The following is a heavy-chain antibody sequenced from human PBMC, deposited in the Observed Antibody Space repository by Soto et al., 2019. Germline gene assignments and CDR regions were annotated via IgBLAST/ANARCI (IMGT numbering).Heavy chain of an antibody. V-gene: IGHV4-61*01. Sequence: VQLQESGPGLVKPSETLSLTCTVSGASVSSDSYYWSWIRQPPGKGLEWIGFIYYSGSTNYNPSLKSRVTMSVDTSKNQFSLKLSSVTAADTAVYYCARDLVHDPDYDMDVWGQGTTVTVS. CDR1: GASVSSDSYY. D-gene: IGHD3-16*01. J-gene: IGHJ6*02. CDR3: ARDLVHDPDYDMDV. CDR2: IYYSGST.